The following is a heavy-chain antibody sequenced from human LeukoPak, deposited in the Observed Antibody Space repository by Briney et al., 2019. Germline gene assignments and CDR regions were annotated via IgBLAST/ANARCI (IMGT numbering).Heavy chain of an antibody. CDR3: ARGEWELLWFDY. D-gene: IGHD1-26*01. Sequence: SETLSLTCAVYGGSFSGCYWSWIRQPPGKGLEWIGEINHSGSTNYNPSLKSRVTISVDTSKNQFSLKLSSVTAADTAVYYCARGEWELLWFDYWGQGTLVTVSS. CDR2: INHSGST. J-gene: IGHJ4*02. V-gene: IGHV4-34*01. CDR1: GGSFSGCY.